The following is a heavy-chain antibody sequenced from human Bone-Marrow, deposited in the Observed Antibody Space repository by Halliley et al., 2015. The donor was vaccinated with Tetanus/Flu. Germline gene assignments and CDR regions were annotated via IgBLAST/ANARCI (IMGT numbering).Heavy chain of an antibody. CDR3: ARDPFCSGGRCASGLSDH. CDR2: INRGGST. D-gene: IGHD2-15*01. V-gene: IGHV4-34*01. J-gene: IGHJ4*02. Sequence: TLSLTCAVYGGPFSGYYWNWIRQSPGKGLEWIGEINRGGSTTYNPSLKSRVSMSEDTSKNQFSLTLTSVTAADTAVYYCARDPFCSGGRCASGLSDHWGQGTLVTVSS. CDR1: GGPFSGYY.